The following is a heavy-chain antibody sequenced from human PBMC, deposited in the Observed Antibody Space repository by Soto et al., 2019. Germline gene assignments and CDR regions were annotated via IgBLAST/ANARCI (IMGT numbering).Heavy chain of an antibody. J-gene: IGHJ4*02. CDR3: ARTFAYCAANCDSPHPLLHY. D-gene: IGHD2-21*01. Sequence: QVQLVQSGAEVKKPGASVKVSCKASGYNFHSFVIHWMRQAPGQRFEWMGWVNTGSGNTKYSQNFQGRVTITSESPANTVYMELSSLRSEDTAVYYCARTFAYCAANCDSPHPLLHYWGQGTLVAVSS. CDR2: VNTGSGNT. CDR1: GYNFHSFV. V-gene: IGHV1-3*04.